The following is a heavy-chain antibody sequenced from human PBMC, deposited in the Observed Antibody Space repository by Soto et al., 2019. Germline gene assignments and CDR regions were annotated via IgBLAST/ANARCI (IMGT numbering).Heavy chain of an antibody. CDR1: GFSFSGYA. J-gene: IGHJ4*02. Sequence: EVQLLESGGGLVQSGGSLRLSCAASGFSFSGYAMTWVRQLPGKGLEWVSTVIGSYDTTYYADSVKGRFTISRDRSKSTLHLQMNSLTVDDTAVDDCVKCQHYYDRSGMSGYFDDWGQGTLVTVSS. CDR2: VIGSYDTT. CDR3: VKCQHYYDRSGMSGYFDD. V-gene: IGHV3-23*01. D-gene: IGHD3-22*01.